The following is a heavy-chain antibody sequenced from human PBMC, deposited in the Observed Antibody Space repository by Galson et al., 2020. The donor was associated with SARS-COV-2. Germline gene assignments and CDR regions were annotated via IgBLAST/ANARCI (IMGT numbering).Heavy chain of an antibody. CDR2: ISDSGTNI. J-gene: IGHJ3*02. D-gene: IGHD2-15*01. Sequence: GESLKISCAGSGFTFSNFEMNWVRQAPGKGLEWIAYISDSGTNIYYADSVKGRFTIYRDNAMNSLYLQMTSLRADDTAVYYCASPYLAAASFFGAFDIWGLGTMVTVSS. CDR3: ASPYLAAASFFGAFDI. CDR1: GFTFSNFE. V-gene: IGHV3-48*03.